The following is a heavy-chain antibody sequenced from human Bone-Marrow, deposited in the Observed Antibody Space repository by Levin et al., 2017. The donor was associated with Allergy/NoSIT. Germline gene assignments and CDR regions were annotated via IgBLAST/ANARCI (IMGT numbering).Heavy chain of an antibody. CDR1: GFTFSDYY. Sequence: SLKISCAASGFTFSDYYMSWIRQAPVKGLAWVSYISSSGSTIYYADSVKGRFTISRDNAKNSLYLQMNSLRAEDTAVYYCARDWGITMVRGVNHFDYWGQGTLVTVSS. V-gene: IGHV3-11*01. J-gene: IGHJ4*02. CDR3: ARDWGITMVRGVNHFDY. CDR2: ISSSGSTI. D-gene: IGHD3-10*01.